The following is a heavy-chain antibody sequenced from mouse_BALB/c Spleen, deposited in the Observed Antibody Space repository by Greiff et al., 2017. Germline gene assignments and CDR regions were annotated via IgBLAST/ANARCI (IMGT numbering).Heavy chain of an antibody. J-gene: IGHJ2*01. Sequence: QVHVKQSGPGLVAPSQSLSITCTVSGFSLTSYGVHWVRQPPGKGLEWLGVIWAGGSTNYNSALMSRLSISKDNSKSQVFLKMNSLQTDDTAMYYCAREYRYDPFDYWGQGTTLTVSS. CDR3: AREYRYDPFDY. D-gene: IGHD2-14*01. CDR1: GFSLTSYG. CDR2: IWAGGST. V-gene: IGHV2-9*02.